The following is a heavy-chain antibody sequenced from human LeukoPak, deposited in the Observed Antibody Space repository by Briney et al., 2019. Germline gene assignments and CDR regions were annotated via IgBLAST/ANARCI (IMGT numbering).Heavy chain of an antibody. Sequence: GGSLRLSCAASGFTFSRYEMNWVRQAPGKGLEWNSYISSRGSAIYYADSVKGRFTISRDNAKNSLSLQMNSLRAEDTAVYYCARPGYSSGWYENYYYYMDVWGKGTTVTVSS. D-gene: IGHD6-19*01. J-gene: IGHJ6*03. CDR1: GFTFSRYE. V-gene: IGHV3-48*03. CDR3: ARPGYSSGWYENYYYYMDV. CDR2: ISSRGSAI.